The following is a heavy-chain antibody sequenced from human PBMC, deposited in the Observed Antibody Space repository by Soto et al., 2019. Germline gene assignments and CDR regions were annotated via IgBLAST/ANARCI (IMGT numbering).Heavy chain of an antibody. Sequence: QLQLQESGPGLVKPSETLSLTCTVSGGSISSSSYYWVWIRQPPGKGLAWIGSIYYSGSTYYNPSLKLLVTISVDTSKNQSSLKLGSVTAEDAAVYYCGRRGGYSSAEGAFYIWGEGTMFTVSS. D-gene: IGHD6-25*01. V-gene: IGHV4-39*01. CDR2: IYYSGST. J-gene: IGHJ3*02. CDR1: GGSISSSSYY. CDR3: GRRGGYSSAEGAFYI.